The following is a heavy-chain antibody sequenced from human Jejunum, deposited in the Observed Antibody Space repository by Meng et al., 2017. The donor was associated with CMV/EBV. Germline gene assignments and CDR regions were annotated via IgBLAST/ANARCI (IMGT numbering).Heavy chain of an antibody. CDR2: IKSKSDGETT. CDR1: GFTFTNAW. D-gene: IGHD2/OR15-2a*01. CDR3: TTLYRNRGGANY. Sequence: GFTFTNAWLTWVRQAPGRGLEWVGRIKSKSDGETTDYAAPVKGRFTISRDDSKTTVFLQMNSLKIDDTAVYYCTTLYRNRGGANYWGQGTLVTVSS. J-gene: IGHJ4*02. V-gene: IGHV3-15*01.